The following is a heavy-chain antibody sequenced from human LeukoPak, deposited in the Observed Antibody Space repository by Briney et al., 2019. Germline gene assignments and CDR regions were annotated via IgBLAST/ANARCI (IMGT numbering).Heavy chain of an antibody. CDR3: ARSRSLLWFGELFSYFDY. Sequence: GGSLRLSCAASGFTFSDYSMNWVRQAPGKGLEWVSYISSSGSTIYYADSVKGRFTISRDNAKNSLYLQMNSLRAEDTAVYYCARSRSLLWFGELFSYFDYWGQGTLVTVSS. CDR1: GFTFSDYS. CDR2: ISSSGSTI. V-gene: IGHV3-48*04. J-gene: IGHJ4*02. D-gene: IGHD3-10*01.